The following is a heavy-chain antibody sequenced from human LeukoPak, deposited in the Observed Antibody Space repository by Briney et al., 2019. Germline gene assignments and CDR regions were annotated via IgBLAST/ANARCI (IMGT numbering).Heavy chain of an antibody. Sequence: GGSLRLSCAASGFTFSSYAMSWVRQAPGKGLEWVSAISGSGGSTYYADSVKGRYTISRDTSKNTLYLQMNSLRAEDTAVYYCATGGYSSGWYAGYWGQGTLVTVSS. CDR1: GFTFSSYA. V-gene: IGHV3-23*01. J-gene: IGHJ4*02. CDR3: ATGGYSSGWYAGY. CDR2: ISGSGGST. D-gene: IGHD6-19*01.